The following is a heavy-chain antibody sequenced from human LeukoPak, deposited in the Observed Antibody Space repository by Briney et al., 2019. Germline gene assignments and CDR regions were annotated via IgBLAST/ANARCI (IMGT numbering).Heavy chain of an antibody. CDR2: IHPRRGDT. J-gene: IGHJ4*02. CDR3: ARDGDYGTGSYYRGCIDS. D-gene: IGHD3-10*01. CDR1: GYDTTVLY. V-gene: IGHV1-2*02. Sequence: GASVKGSCKTSGYDTTVLYIQWVRQAPGQGLEWIGWIHPRRGDTNYAQKFQGRVTMTRDTSISTAYLDLSSLRSDDTAVYYCARDGDYGTGSYYRGCIDSWGQGTPVTVSP.